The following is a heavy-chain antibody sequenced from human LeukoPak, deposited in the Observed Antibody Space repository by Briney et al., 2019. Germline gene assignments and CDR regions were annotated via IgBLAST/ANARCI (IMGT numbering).Heavy chain of an antibody. J-gene: IGHJ4*02. Sequence: PGGSLRLSCAASGFTFSSYAMSWVRQAPGKGLEWVSAISGSGGSAYYADSVKGRFTISRDNSKNTLYLQMNSLRAEDTAVYYCAKVRFIAARSSYFDYWGQGTLVTVSS. D-gene: IGHD6-6*01. V-gene: IGHV3-23*01. CDR1: GFTFSSYA. CDR2: ISGSGGSA. CDR3: AKVRFIAARSSYFDY.